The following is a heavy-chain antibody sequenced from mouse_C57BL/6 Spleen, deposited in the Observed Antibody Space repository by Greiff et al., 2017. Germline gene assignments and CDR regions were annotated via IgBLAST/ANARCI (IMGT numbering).Heavy chain of an antibody. CDR3: ASSGYYSRYYAMDY. CDR2: IYPGDGDT. J-gene: IGHJ4*01. CDR1: GYAFSSYW. Sequence: QVQLQQSGAELVKPGASVKISCKASGYAFSSYWMNWVKQRPGKGLEWIGQIYPGDGDTNYNGKFKGKATLTADKSSSTAYMQLSSLTSEDSAVYFCASSGYYSRYYAMDYWGQGTSVTVSS. V-gene: IGHV1-80*01. D-gene: IGHD2-3*01.